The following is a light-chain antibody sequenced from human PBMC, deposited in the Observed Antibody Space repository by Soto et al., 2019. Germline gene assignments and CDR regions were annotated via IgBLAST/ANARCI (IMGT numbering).Light chain of an antibody. CDR1: NIGTKR. CDR3: QVWDSSSDHYV. V-gene: IGLV3-21*02. Sequence: SYELTQPPSVSVAPGQAARITCGGNNIGTKRVHWYQQKPGQAPVMLVYDDSGRPSGIPARFPGSNSGNTATLTISRVEAEDEADYYCQVWDSSSDHYVFGTGTKVTVL. J-gene: IGLJ1*01. CDR2: DDS.